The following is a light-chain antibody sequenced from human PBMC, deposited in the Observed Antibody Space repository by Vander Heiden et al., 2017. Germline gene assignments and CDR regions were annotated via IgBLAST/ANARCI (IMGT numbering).Light chain of an antibody. CDR2: DAS. CDR1: QSVSSY. V-gene: IGKV3-11*01. J-gene: IGKJ4*01. CDR3: QQRSDWPLT. Sequence: EIVLTQSPATLSLSPGERATLSCRASQSVSSYLVWYQQKPGQAPRVLIYDASNRATGIPARFSGRWSGTDFTRTISSLEAEDFAIYYWQQRSDWPLTFGGGTKVEIK.